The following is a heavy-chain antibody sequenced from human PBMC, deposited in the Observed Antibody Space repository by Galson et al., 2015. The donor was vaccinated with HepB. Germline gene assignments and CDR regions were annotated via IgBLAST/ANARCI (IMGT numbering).Heavy chain of an antibody. D-gene: IGHD5-24*01. V-gene: IGHV3-33*01. J-gene: IGHJ4*02. CDR1: GFTFSSYG. CDR2: IWYDGSNK. Sequence: SLRLSCAASGFTFSSYGMHWVRQAPGKGLGWVAVIWYDGSNKYYADSVKGRFTISRDNSKNTLYLQMNSLRAEDTAMYYCARGVEMATLDYWGQGTLVTVSS. CDR3: ARGVEMATLDY.